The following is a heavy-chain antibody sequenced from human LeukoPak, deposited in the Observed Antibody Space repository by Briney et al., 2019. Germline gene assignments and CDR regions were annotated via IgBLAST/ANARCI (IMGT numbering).Heavy chain of an antibody. V-gene: IGHV1-18*01. CDR2: ISAYNGNT. CDR3: ARVGSCTNGVCYNPFDY. Sequence: GASVKVSCKASGYTFTSYGISWVRQAPGQGLEWIGWISAYNGNTNYAQKLQGRVTMTTDTSTSTAYMELRSLRSDDTAVYYCARVGSCTNGVCYNPFDYWGQGTLVTVSS. J-gene: IGHJ4*02. D-gene: IGHD2-8*01. CDR1: GYTFTSYG.